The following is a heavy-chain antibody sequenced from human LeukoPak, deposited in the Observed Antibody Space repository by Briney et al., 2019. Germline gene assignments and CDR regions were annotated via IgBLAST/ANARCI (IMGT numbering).Heavy chain of an antibody. Sequence: PGGSLRLSCAASGFTFSSYSMNWVRQAPGKGLEWVSYISSSSSTIYYADSVKGRFTISRDNAKNSLYLQMNSLRYEDTAVYYCASSYWKYYFDYWGQGTLVTVSS. V-gene: IGHV3-48*02. D-gene: IGHD1-1*01. J-gene: IGHJ4*02. CDR1: GFTFSSYS. CDR2: ISSSSSTI. CDR3: ASSYWKYYFDY.